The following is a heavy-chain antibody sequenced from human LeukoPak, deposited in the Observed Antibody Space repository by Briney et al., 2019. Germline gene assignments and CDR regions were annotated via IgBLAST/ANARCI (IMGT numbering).Heavy chain of an antibody. CDR2: VIPILGIA. CDR1: GGTFSSYA. J-gene: IGHJ3*02. Sequence: SVKVSCKASGGTFSSYAISWVRQAPGQGLEWMGRVIPILGIANYEQKFQGRVTITADKSTSTAYMELSSLRSEDTAVYYCATYGSGSADDAFDIWGQGTMVTVSS. D-gene: IGHD3-10*01. CDR3: ATYGSGSADDAFDI. V-gene: IGHV1-69*04.